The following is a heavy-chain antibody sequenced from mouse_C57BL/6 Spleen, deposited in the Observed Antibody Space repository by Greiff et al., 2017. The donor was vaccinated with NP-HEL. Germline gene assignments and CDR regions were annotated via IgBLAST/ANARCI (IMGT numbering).Heavy chain of an antibody. J-gene: IGHJ3*01. CDR1: GYTFTDYY. CDR3: ARSDGYFLFAY. V-gene: IGHV1-76*01. Sequence: VKLVESGAELVRPGASVKLSCKASGYTFTDYYINWVKQRPGQGLEWIARIYPGSGNTYYNEKFKGKATLTAEKSSSTAYMQLSSLTSEDSAVYFCARSDGYFLFAYWGQGTLVTVSA. CDR2: IYPGSGNT. D-gene: IGHD2-3*01.